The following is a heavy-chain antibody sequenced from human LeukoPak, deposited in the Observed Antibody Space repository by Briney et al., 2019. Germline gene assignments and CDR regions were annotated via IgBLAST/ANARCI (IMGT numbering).Heavy chain of an antibody. Sequence: GGSLRLSCAASGFTFSSYAMTWVRQAPGKGLEWVAVIWFDGSNKYYAESVKGRFTISRDNSKSTLYLQVDSLRAEDTAVYYCARVFSGSGSTGSFDFWGQGTLVTVSS. J-gene: IGHJ4*02. D-gene: IGHD3-3*01. CDR3: ARVFSGSGSTGSFDF. CDR1: GFTFSSYA. CDR2: IWFDGSNK. V-gene: IGHV3-33*08.